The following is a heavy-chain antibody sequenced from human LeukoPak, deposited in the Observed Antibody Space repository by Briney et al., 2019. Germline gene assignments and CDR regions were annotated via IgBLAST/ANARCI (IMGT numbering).Heavy chain of an antibody. CDR2: INHSGST. J-gene: IGHJ4*02. D-gene: IGHD4-23*01. Sequence: SETLSLTCAVYGGSFNGYYWGWIRQPPGKGLEWIGEINHSGSTTHNPSLESRVTISLDTSKNQFSLRLSSVTAADTAVYYCARAGYDFGNYFFDHWGQGTLVTVSS. CDR3: ARAGYDFGNYFFDH. V-gene: IGHV4-34*01. CDR1: GGSFNGYY.